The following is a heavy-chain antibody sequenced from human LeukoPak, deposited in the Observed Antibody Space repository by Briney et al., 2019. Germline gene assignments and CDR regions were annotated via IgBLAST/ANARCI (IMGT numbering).Heavy chain of an antibody. D-gene: IGHD3-10*01. Sequence: PSETLSLTCTVSGGSISSSYWSWIRQSPGKGLEWIGYIYYTGSTNYNPSLKSRVTISVDTSKNQLSLKLSSVTAADTAVYYCAKSNGYGLVDIWGQGTMVTVSS. CDR1: GGSISSSY. CDR2: IYYTGST. J-gene: IGHJ3*02. CDR3: AKSNGYGLVDI. V-gene: IGHV4-59*01.